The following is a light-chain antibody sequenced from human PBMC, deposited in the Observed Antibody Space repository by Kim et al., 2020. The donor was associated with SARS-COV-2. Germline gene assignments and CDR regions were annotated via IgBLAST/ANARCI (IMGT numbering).Light chain of an antibody. Sequence: SLSPGERATLSCRASQSVSSYLAWYQQKPGQAPRLLIYDTSNRATGIPARFSASRSGTDFTLTISSLEPEDFAVYYCQQRSNWVTFGGGTKVDIK. CDR3: QQRSNWVT. V-gene: IGKV3-11*01. CDR1: QSVSSY. J-gene: IGKJ4*01. CDR2: DTS.